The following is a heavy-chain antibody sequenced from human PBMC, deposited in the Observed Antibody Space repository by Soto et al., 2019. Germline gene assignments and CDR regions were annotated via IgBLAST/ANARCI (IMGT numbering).Heavy chain of an antibody. J-gene: IGHJ6*02. D-gene: IGHD6-25*01. CDR1: GYTFTSYG. V-gene: IGHV1-18*01. Sequence: QVQLVQSGAAVKKPGASVKVSCKASGYTFTSYGISWVRQAPGQGLEWMGWISAYNGNTNYAQKLQVRGTMTTDTSTSTAYRELGSLRSDDKAVYYCARDPGQRQVHYYSYRLDVWGQGTTVTVSS. CDR2: ISAYNGNT. CDR3: ARDPGQRQVHYYSYRLDV.